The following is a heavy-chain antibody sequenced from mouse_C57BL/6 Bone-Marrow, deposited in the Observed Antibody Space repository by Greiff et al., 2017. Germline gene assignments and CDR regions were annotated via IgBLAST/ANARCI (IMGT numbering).Heavy chain of an antibody. CDR3: AIITTVVAKDYYAMDY. CDR1: GFSLTSYG. CDR2: IWSGGST. V-gene: IGHV2-2*01. Sequence: QVQLQQSGPGLVQPSQSLSITCTVSGFSLTSYGVHWVRQSPGKGLEWLGVIWSGGSTDYNAAFISRLSISKDNSKSQVFFKMNSLQADDTAIYYCAIITTVVAKDYYAMDYWGQGTSVTVSS. D-gene: IGHD1-1*01. J-gene: IGHJ4*01.